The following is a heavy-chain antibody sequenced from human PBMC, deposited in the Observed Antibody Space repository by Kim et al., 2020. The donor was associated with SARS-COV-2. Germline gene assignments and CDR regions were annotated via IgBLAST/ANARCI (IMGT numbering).Heavy chain of an antibody. V-gene: IGHV1-18*01. J-gene: IGHJ6*02. Sequence: ASVKVSCKASGYTFTSYGISWVRQAPGQGLEWMGWISAYNGNTNYAQKLQGRVTMTTDTSTSTAYMELRSLRSDDTAVYYCARDKDWNYGKQYYYYGMDVWGQGTTVTVSS. CDR2: ISAYNGNT. D-gene: IGHD1-7*01. CDR1: GYTFTSYG. CDR3: ARDKDWNYGKQYYYYGMDV.